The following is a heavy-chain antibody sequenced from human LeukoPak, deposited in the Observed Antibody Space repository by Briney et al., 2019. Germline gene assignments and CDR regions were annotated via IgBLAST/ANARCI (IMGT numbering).Heavy chain of an antibody. CDR2: IIPIFNTP. D-gene: IGHD4-23*01. CDR3: ARGPYGGDSAGYFYYYYLDV. Sequence: SVKVSCKASGYTFPNYGISWVRQAPGQGLEWMGGIIPIFNTPKYAQKFHGRVTITADKSTRTVYMEVSSLRSDDTAVYYCARGPYGGDSAGYFYYYYLDVWGKGTTVTVFS. CDR1: GYTFPNYG. J-gene: IGHJ6*03. V-gene: IGHV1-69*06.